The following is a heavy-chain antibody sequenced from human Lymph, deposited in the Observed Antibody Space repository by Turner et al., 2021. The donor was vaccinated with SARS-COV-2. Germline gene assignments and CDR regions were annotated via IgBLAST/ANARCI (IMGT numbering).Heavy chain of an antibody. CDR1: GFASSSYG. CDR3: ARVKGYNGYDLRYYYGMDV. V-gene: IGHV3-33*01. Sequence: QVQLVESGGGVVQPGRSLRLFCAASGFASSSYGMHWVRQAPGKGLEWVAVIWYDGSNKYYADSVKGRFTISRDNSKNTLYLQMNSLRAEDTAVYYCARVKGYNGYDLRYYYGMDVWGQGTTVTVSS. CDR2: IWYDGSNK. J-gene: IGHJ6*02. D-gene: IGHD5-12*01.